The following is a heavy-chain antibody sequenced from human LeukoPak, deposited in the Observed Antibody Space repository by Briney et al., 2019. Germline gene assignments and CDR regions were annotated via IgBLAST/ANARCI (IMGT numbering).Heavy chain of an antibody. CDR2: ISSSGSTI. CDR1: GFTFSSYE. D-gene: IGHD1-26*01. Sequence: GGSLRLSCAASGFTFSSYEMNWVRQAPGKGLEWVSYISSSGSTIYYADSVKGRFTISRDNAKNSLYLQMNSLRAEDTAGYYCASVSGQWELRPYYYYYYGMDVWGQGTTVTVSS. CDR3: ASVSGQWELRPYYYYYYGMDV. V-gene: IGHV3-48*03. J-gene: IGHJ6*02.